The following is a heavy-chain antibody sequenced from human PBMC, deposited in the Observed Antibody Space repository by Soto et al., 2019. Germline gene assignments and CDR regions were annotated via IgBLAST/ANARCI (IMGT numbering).Heavy chain of an antibody. CDR1: GYSFTSYW. J-gene: IGHJ3*02. D-gene: IGHD2-15*01. Sequence: PGESLKLSCKGSGYSFTSYWIGWVRQMPGKGLEWMGIIYPGDSDTRYSPSFQGQVTISADKSISTAYLQWSSLKASDTAMYYCARGKRDRYCSGGSCYSRAFDIWGQGTTVTVSS. CDR2: IYPGDSDT. V-gene: IGHV5-51*01. CDR3: ARGKRDRYCSGGSCYSRAFDI.